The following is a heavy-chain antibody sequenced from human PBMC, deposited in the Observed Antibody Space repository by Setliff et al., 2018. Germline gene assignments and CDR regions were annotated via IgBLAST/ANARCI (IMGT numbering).Heavy chain of an antibody. Sequence: GGSLRLSCAASGFTFSNYYMTWIRQAPGKGLEWISYIHDSGNPTYYADSVKGRFTVSRDNAKNSLYLQMTSLRAEDTAIYYCVRDRWKVMVNKGDDAFDLWGQGTMVTVSS. V-gene: IGHV3-11*01. J-gene: IGHJ3*01. CDR2: IHDSGNPT. D-gene: IGHD5-18*01. CDR1: GFTFSNYY. CDR3: VRDRWKVMVNKGDDAFDL.